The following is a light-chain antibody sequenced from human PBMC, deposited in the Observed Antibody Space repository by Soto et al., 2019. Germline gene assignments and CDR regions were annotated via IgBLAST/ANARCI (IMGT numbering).Light chain of an antibody. V-gene: IGLV1-44*01. J-gene: IGLJ3*02. CDR1: TSNIGSNS. CDR3: AAWDDSLDGRL. CDR2: NND. Sequence: QAVVTQPPSVSGTPGQRISISCSGSTSNIGSNSVSWYQQFPGTAPKLLICNNDQRPSGVPDRFSGSKSGTSASLAISGLQSDDEADYYCAAWDDSLDGRLFGGGTKLTVL.